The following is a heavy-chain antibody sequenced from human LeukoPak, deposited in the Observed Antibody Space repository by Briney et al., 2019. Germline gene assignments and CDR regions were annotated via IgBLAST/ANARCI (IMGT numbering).Heavy chain of an antibody. J-gene: IGHJ6*03. V-gene: IGHV7-4-1*02. D-gene: IGHD6-19*01. CDR1: GYTFASYA. CDR2: INTNTGNP. Sequence: ASVKVSCKASGYTFASYAMNWVRQAPGQGLEWMGWINTNTGNPTYAQGFTGRFVFSLDTSVSTAYLQISSLKAEDTAVYYCARDQAVEDYYYYYMDVWGKGTTVTVSS. CDR3: ARDQAVEDYYYYYMDV.